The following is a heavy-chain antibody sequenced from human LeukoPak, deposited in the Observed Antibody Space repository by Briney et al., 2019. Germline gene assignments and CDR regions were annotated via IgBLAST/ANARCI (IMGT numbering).Heavy chain of an antibody. CDR2: IYYSGST. V-gene: IGHV4-30-4*02. Sequence: EPSETLSLTCTVSGVSISSGDYYWSWIRQPPGKGLEWIGYIYYSGSTYYNPSLKSRVTISVDTSKNQFSLKLSSVTAADPAVYYWARAVEMATIFFDYWGQGTLVTVSS. CDR3: ARAVEMATIFFDY. CDR1: GVSISSGDYY. J-gene: IGHJ4*02. D-gene: IGHD5-24*01.